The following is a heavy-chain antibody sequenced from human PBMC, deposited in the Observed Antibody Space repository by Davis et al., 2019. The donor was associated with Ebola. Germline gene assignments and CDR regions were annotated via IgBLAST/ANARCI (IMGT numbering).Heavy chain of an antibody. CDR3: ARDYYDSNGYLYYFDS. V-gene: IGHV4-4*02. J-gene: IGHJ4*02. CDR2: LYLFSPP. D-gene: IGHD3-22*01. Sequence: SETLSLTCAVSGDSISSSNWWSWVRQSPPTFLLSFFSLYLFSPPNYTPSLKSRVTISVDMSKNQFSLRLTSVTAADTGMNYCARDYYDSNGYLYYFDSWGQGTLVTVSS. CDR1: GDSISSSNW.